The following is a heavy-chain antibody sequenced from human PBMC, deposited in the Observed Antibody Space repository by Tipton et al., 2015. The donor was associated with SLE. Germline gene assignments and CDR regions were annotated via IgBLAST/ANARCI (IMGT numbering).Heavy chain of an antibody. V-gene: IGHV4-39*07. CDR2: ISYSGAT. D-gene: IGHD2-8*02. CDR1: GGSIGSDNDY. J-gene: IGHJ3*02. CDR3: ARDRDIVLEPVPIPPAFDI. Sequence: LRLSCTVSGGSIGSDNDYWGWIRQPPGKGLEWIASISYSGATYYNPSLKSRVIISLDTSRNHFSLKLTSVTAADTAVYFCARDRDIVLEPVPIPPAFDIWGQGTTVTASS.